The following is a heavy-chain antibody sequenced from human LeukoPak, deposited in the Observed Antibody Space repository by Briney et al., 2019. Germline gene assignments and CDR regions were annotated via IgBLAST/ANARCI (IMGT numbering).Heavy chain of an antibody. D-gene: IGHD6-13*01. CDR1: GFTFSSYS. Sequence: GGSLRLSCAASGFTFSSYSMNWVRQAPGKGLEWVSYISSRSNTIYYADSVKGRFTISRDNAKNSLYLQVDSLRAEDTAVYYCARGAAAGTEYYYYMDVWGKGTTVTVSS. J-gene: IGHJ6*03. V-gene: IGHV3-48*01. CDR2: ISSRSNTI. CDR3: ARGAAAGTEYYYYMDV.